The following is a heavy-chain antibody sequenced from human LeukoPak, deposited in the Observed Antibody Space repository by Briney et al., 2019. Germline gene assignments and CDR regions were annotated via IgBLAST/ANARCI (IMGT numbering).Heavy chain of an antibody. J-gene: IGHJ4*02. D-gene: IGHD6-19*01. V-gene: IGHV4-34*01. CDR2: INHSGST. CDR1: GFTFSTYA. Sequence: NPGGSLRLSCAASGFTFSTYAMSWIRQPPGKGLEWIGEINHSGSTNYNPSLKSRVTISVDTSKNQFSLKLSSVTAADTAVYYCARGVAVAGNFDYWGQGTLVTVSS. CDR3: ARGVAVAGNFDY.